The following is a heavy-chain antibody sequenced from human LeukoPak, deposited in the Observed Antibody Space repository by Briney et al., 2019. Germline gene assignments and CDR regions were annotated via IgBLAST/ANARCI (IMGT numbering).Heavy chain of an antibody. V-gene: IGHV3-30*02. J-gene: IGHJ4*02. D-gene: IGHD3-10*01. Sequence: GGSLRLSCAASGFAFSGYDMHWVRQAPGKGLEWVAFLRSDGSNKYYADSVQVRFTISRDNSKNTLYLQTNSLRAEDTAVYYCAKGTSPFGTFDYWGQGTLVTVSS. CDR1: GFAFSGYD. CDR2: LRSDGSNK. CDR3: AKGTSPFGTFDY.